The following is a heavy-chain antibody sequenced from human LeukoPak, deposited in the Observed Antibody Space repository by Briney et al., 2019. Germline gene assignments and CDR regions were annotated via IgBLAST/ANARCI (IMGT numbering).Heavy chain of an antibody. J-gene: IGHJ4*02. V-gene: IGHV4-34*01. CDR2: INHSGST. CDR1: GGSFSGYY. D-gene: IGHD4-17*01. CDR3: ARCPDGDKTFDY. Sequence: SETLSLTCAVYGGSFSGYYWSWIRQPPGKGLEWIGEINHSGSTNYNPSLKSRVTISVDTSKNQFSLKLSSVTAADTAVYYCARCPDGDKTFDYWGQGTLVTVSS.